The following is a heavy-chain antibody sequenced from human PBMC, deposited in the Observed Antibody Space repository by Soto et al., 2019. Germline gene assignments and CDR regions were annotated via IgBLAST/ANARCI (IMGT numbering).Heavy chain of an antibody. CDR3: ARGHYDFWSGYFFGYYMDV. D-gene: IGHD3-3*01. J-gene: IGHJ6*03. CDR2: IKQDGSEK. V-gene: IGHV3-7*01. CDR1: GFTFSSYW. Sequence: GGSLRLSCAASGFTFSSYWMSWVRQAPGKGLEWVANIKQDGSEKYYVDSVKGRFTISRDNAKNSLYLQMDSLRAEDTAVYYCARGHYDFWSGYFFGYYMDVWGKGTTVTVSS.